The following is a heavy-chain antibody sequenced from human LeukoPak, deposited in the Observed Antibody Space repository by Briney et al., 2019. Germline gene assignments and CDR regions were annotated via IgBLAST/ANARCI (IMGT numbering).Heavy chain of an antibody. CDR3: ARDAGRGYSYGDRPMDV. CDR1: GGSISSSGYY. D-gene: IGHD5-18*01. Sequence: SETLSLTCTVSGGSISSSGYYWGWIRQPPGKGLEWIGSIYYSGSTYYNPSLKSRVTISVDTSKNQFSLKVSSVTAADTAVYYCARDAGRGYSYGDRPMDVWGKGTTVTVSS. CDR2: IYYSGST. V-gene: IGHV4-39*07. J-gene: IGHJ6*04.